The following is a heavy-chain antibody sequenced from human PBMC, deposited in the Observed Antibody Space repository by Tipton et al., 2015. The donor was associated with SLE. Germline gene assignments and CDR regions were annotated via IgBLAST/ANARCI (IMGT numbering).Heavy chain of an antibody. CDR1: GYSFTNYW. V-gene: IGHV5-51*01. D-gene: IGHD1-26*01. Sequence: QLVQSGAVVKKPGESLKISCKGSGYSFTNYWIGWVRQLPEKGLEWMGVMYPGDFDTRYSPSFQGQVTISVDKSISTAYLQWSSLKASDTAMYYCARHRADKKIVGATLGVFEYWGQGTRVTVSS. CDR2: MYPGDFDT. J-gene: IGHJ4*02. CDR3: ARHRADKKIVGATLGVFEY.